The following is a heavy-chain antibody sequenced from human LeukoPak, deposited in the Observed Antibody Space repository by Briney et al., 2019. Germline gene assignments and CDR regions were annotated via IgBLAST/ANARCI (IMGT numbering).Heavy chain of an antibody. J-gene: IGHJ6*03. V-gene: IGHV1-18*01. CDR3: ARGLAAAGTGYYYYMDV. CDR1: GYTFTSYD. D-gene: IGHD6-13*01. Sequence: ASVKVSCKASGYTFTSYDIIWVRQAPGQGLEWMGWISPYNGNTNYAQKLQGRVTMTTDTSTSTAYMELRRLSFDDTAVYYCARGLAAAGTGYYYYMDVWGKGTPVTVSS. CDR2: ISPYNGNT.